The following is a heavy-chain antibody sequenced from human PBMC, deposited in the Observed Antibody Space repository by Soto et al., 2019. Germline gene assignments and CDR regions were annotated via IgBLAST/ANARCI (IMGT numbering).Heavy chain of an antibody. Sequence: EVQLVESGGGLIQPGGSLRLSCAASGFTVSSNYMSWVRQAPGKGLEWVSSISSGSSYIYYADSVKGRFTISRDNAKNSLYLQMNTLRAEDTAVYYCARVSRAYYDNSGYLPCDYWGQGTLVTVSS. CDR3: ARVSRAYYDNSGYLPCDY. J-gene: IGHJ4*02. CDR2: ISSGSSYI. V-gene: IGHV3-21*01. CDR1: GFTVSSNY. D-gene: IGHD3-22*01.